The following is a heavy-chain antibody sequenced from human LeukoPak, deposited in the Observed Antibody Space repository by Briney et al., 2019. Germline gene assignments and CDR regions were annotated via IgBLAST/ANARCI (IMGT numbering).Heavy chain of an antibody. CDR3: AREPRGYSYGKLYYFDY. CDR1: GVSISSYY. D-gene: IGHD5-18*01. V-gene: IGHV4-59*01. Sequence: SETLSLTCTVSGVSISSYYWSWIRQPPGKGLEWIGYIYYSGSTNYNPSLKSRVTISVDTSKNQFSLKLSSVTAADTAVYYCAREPRGYSYGKLYYFDYWGQGTLVTVSS. J-gene: IGHJ4*02. CDR2: IYYSGST.